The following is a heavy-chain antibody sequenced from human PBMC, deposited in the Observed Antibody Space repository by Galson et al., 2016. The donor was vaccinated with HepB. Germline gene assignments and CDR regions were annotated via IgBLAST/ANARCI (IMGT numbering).Heavy chain of an antibody. CDR2: ISYDGGKK. CDR1: GFTFSTYA. Sequence: SLRLSCAASGFTFSTYAMHWVRQAPGKGLEWVAVISYDGGKKYYADSVKGRFTISRDNSKSTLYLQMNSLRPEDTAVYFCARDPLYYSGGSCIPYYFDYWGQGTLVTVSS. J-gene: IGHJ4*02. V-gene: IGHV3-30-3*01. CDR3: ARDPLYYSGGSCIPYYFDY. D-gene: IGHD2-15*01.